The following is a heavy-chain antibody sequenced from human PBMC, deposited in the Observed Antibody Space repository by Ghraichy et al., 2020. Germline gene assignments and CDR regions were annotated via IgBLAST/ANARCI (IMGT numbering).Heavy chain of an antibody. CDR1: GGSISSYY. J-gene: IGHJ5*02. CDR3: ARDGSGYLTP. CDR2: IYYSGST. Sequence: SCTVSGGSISSYYWSWIRQPPGKGLEWIGYIYYSGSTNYNPSLKSRVTISVDTSKNQFSLKLSSVTAADTAVYYCARDGSGYLTPWGQGTLVTVSS. D-gene: IGHD3-22*01. V-gene: IGHV4-59*01.